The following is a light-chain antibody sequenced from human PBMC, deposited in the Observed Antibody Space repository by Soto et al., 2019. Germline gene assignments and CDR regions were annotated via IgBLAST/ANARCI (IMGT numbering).Light chain of an antibody. CDR3: QQHSHSPLT. J-gene: IGKJ4*01. V-gene: IGKV3-11*01. Sequence: EIVLTQSPATLSLSPGDRATLSCRASQSVGNNLAWYQQKPGQAPGLLIYEASTRATGIPARFSGSGSGTDFTLTISSLEPEDFAVYYCQQHSHSPLTFGEGTKVEIK. CDR2: EAS. CDR1: QSVGNN.